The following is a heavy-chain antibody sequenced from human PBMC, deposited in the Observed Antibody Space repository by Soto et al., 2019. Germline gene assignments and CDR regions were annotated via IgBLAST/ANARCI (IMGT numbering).Heavy chain of an antibody. CDR2: IYYSGNT. CDR3: AGAYSSSSLAFDY. CDR1: GGSISSGGYY. Sequence: SETLSLTCTVSGGSISSGGYYWSWIRQHPGKGLEWIGYIYYSGNTYYHPSLKSRVTISVDTSKNQFSLKLSSVTAADTAVYYCAGAYSSSSLAFDYWGQGTLVTVSS. V-gene: IGHV4-31*03. J-gene: IGHJ4*02. D-gene: IGHD6-6*01.